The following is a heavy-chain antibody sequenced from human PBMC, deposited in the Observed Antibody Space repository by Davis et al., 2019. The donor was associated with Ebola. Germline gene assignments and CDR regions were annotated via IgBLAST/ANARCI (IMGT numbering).Heavy chain of an antibody. V-gene: IGHV4-34*01. CDR3: ARVRFFYYGMDV. J-gene: IGHJ6*02. Sequence: SETLSLTCAVYGGSFSGYYWSWIRQHQGKGLEWIGYIYYSGSTYYNPSLKSRVTISVDTSKNQFSLKLSSVTAADTALYYCARVRFFYYGMDVWGQGTTVTVSS. D-gene: IGHD3-3*01. CDR2: IYYSGST. CDR1: GGSFSGYY.